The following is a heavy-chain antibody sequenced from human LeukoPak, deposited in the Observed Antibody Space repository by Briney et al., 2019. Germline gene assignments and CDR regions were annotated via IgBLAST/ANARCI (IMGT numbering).Heavy chain of an antibody. CDR1: GGTFSSYA. CDR3: ASLVRGYSYGYHYYYMDV. CDR2: IIPIFGTA. Sequence: GASVKVSCKASGGTFSSYAISWVRQAPGQGLEWMGGIIPIFGTANYAQKFQGRVTMTRNTYISTAYMELSSLRSEDTAVYYCASLVRGYSYGYHYYYMDVWGKGTTVTVSS. D-gene: IGHD5-18*01. J-gene: IGHJ6*03. V-gene: IGHV1-69*05.